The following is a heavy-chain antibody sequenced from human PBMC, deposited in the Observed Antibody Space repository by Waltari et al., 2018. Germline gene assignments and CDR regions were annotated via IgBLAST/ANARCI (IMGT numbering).Heavy chain of an antibody. V-gene: IGHV1-8*02. J-gene: IGHJ3*02. D-gene: IGHD1-26*01. CDR3: ARRRRTLVGATDAFDI. Sequence: QVQLVQSGAEVKKPGASVKVSCKASGYTFTSYDSNWVRQATGQGLGWMGWMNPNSGNTGYAQKFQGRVTMTRNTSISTAYMELSSLRSEDTAVYYCARRRRTLVGATDAFDIWGQGTMVTVSS. CDR1: GYTFTSYD. CDR2: MNPNSGNT.